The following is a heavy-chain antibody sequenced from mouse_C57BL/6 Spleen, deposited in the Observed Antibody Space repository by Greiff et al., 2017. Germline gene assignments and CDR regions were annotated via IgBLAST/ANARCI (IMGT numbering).Heavy chain of an antibody. Sequence: EVQLQQSGPELVKPGASVKISCKASGYSFTDYNMNWVKQSNGKSLEWIGVINPNYGTTSYNQKFKGKATLTVDQSSSTAYMQLNSLTSEDSAVYYGARLGGSSPHWYFDVWGTGTTVTVSS. CDR2: INPNYGTT. V-gene: IGHV1-39*01. J-gene: IGHJ1*03. D-gene: IGHD1-1*01. CDR1: GYSFTDYN. CDR3: ARLGGSSPHWYFDV.